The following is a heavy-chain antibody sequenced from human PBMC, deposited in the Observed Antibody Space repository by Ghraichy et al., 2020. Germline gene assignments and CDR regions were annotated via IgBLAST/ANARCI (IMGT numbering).Heavy chain of an antibody. V-gene: IGHV1-18*04. CDR1: GFTFTNYG. D-gene: IGHD2-15*01. CDR2: VTSYNGNK. Sequence: ASVKVSCRASGFTFTNYGISWVRRAPGQGLEWMGWVTSYNGNKNNAHSLQGRVTLTASGDTAYMELNSLTSDDTAVYYCARVQCDSGTCYDYYYYGMDVWGQGTTVTVSS. J-gene: IGHJ6*02. CDR3: ARVQCDSGTCYDYYYYGMDV.